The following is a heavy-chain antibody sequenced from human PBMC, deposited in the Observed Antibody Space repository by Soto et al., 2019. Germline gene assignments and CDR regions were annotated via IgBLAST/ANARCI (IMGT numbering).Heavy chain of an antibody. D-gene: IGHD4-17*01. V-gene: IGHV1-18*01. J-gene: IGHJ3*02. CDR1: GYTFTSYG. CDR2: ISAYNGNT. CDR3: ARGRDGDYVPDAFDI. Sequence: ASVKVSCKASGYTFTSYGISWVRQAPGQGLEWMGWISAYNGNTNYAQKLQGRVTMTTDTSTSTAYMELRSLRSDVTAVYYCARGRDGDYVPDAFDIWGQGTMVTVSS.